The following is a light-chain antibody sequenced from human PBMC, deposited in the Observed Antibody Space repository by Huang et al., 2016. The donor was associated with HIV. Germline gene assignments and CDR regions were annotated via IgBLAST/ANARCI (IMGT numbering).Light chain of an antibody. CDR1: KSVSSN. V-gene: IGKV3-15*01. CDR2: GAS. CDR3: QQYDKWPPGWT. J-gene: IGKJ1*01. Sequence: EIVMKQSPATLSVSPGERATLSCRASKSVSSNFAWYPQKPGHTPKLLIYGASPRASGIPARFGGSGSGTEFTLTITILQSEDFAVYYCQQYDKWPPGWTFGQGTKVEIK.